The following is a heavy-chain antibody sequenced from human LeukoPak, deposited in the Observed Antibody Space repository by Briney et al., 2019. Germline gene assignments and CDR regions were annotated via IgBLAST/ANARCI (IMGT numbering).Heavy chain of an antibody. J-gene: IGHJ4*02. Sequence: ASVTLSFTASGYSFTIYGISWVRQAPGQGLEWMGWISAYNSNTNYAHHLQGRVTMTTDTSTSTVYLELRSLRSDDTAVYCWARGAGGGYFDFWGQGTLVTVSS. CDR3: ARGAGGGYFDF. CDR1: GYSFTIYG. D-gene: IGHD1-26*01. V-gene: IGHV1-18*01. CDR2: ISAYNSNT.